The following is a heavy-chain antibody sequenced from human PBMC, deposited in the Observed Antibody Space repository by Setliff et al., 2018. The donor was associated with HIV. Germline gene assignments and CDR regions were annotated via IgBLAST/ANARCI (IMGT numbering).Heavy chain of an antibody. CDR3: ARTRGYSYGTLAGFDY. J-gene: IGHJ4*01. D-gene: IGHD5-18*01. CDR1: GASIRSQY. CDR2: ISYSGST. Sequence: SETLSLTCTVSGASIRSQYWSWIRKPPGKGLEWIGYISYSGSTNYNPSLGSRVAMSVDTSKQQFSLEVGSVTAAGTAVYYCARTRGYSYGTLAGFDYWGRGSLVTVSS. V-gene: IGHV4-59*11.